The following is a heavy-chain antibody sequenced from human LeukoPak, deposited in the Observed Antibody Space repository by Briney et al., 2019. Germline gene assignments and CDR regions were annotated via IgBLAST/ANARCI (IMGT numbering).Heavy chain of an antibody. V-gene: IGHV3-7*05. D-gene: IGHD4-23*01. CDR3: ARERWFLDY. CDR1: GFTFTTFS. Sequence: AGSLRLSCAASGFTFTTFSMTWVRQAPGRGLEWVARINEDGSNIYYVDSVKGRFTIARDNAKNSVYLQMNSLRVEDTAVYYCARERWFLDYWGQGTLVTVSS. CDR2: INEDGSNI. J-gene: IGHJ4*02.